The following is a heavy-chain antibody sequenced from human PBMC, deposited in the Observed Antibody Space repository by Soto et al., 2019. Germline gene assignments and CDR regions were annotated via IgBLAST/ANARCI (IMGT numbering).Heavy chain of an antibody. Sequence: QVQLVESGGGVVQPGRPLRLSCEASGFTFSNYGMHWVRQAPGTGLEWVAVIWNDGSSRYYADSVKGRFTISRDNSKNTLFLQMNNLRAEDTAVYYCARPDIVAAIGGALDCWGQGTLVTVSS. CDR1: GFTFSNYG. D-gene: IGHD5-12*01. J-gene: IGHJ4*02. CDR3: ARPDIVAAIGGALDC. V-gene: IGHV3-33*01. CDR2: IWNDGSSR.